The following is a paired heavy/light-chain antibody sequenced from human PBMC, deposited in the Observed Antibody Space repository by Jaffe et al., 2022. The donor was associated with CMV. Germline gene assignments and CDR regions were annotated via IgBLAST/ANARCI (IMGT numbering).Heavy chain of an antibody. J-gene: IGHJ3*02. Sequence: EVQLLESGGGLVQPGGSLRLSCAASGFTFSSYAMSWVRQAPGKGLEWVSAISGSGGSTYYADSVKGRFTISRDNSKNTLYLQMNSLRAEDTAVYYCAKFVHPFVVVTAETDAFDIWGQGTMVTVSS. CDR1: GFTFSSYA. CDR3: AKFVHPFVVVTAETDAFDI. V-gene: IGHV3-23*01. D-gene: IGHD2-21*02. CDR2: ISGSGGST.
Light chain of an antibody. J-gene: IGKJ1*01. Sequence: DIQMTQSPSSLSASVGDRVTITCRASQGISNYLAWYQQKPGKVPKLLIYAASTLQSGVPSRFSGSGSGTDFTLTISSLQPEDVATYYCQKYNSAPPPTFGQGTKVEIK. CDR1: QGISNY. CDR3: QKYNSAPPPT. CDR2: AAS. V-gene: IGKV1-27*01.